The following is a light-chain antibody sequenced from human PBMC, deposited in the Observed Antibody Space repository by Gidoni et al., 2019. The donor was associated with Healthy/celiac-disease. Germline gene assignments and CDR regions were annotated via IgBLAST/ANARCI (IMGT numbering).Light chain of an antibody. J-gene: IGKJ4*01. Sequence: EIALTQSPATLSLSPGERATLSCRASQSVSSSYLAWYQQKPGQAPRLLIYGASSRATGIPDRFSGSGSGTDFTLTISRLEPEDFAVYYCQQYGSSPPALTFGGGTKVEIK. V-gene: IGKV3-20*01. CDR2: GAS. CDR1: QSVSSSY. CDR3: QQYGSSPPALT.